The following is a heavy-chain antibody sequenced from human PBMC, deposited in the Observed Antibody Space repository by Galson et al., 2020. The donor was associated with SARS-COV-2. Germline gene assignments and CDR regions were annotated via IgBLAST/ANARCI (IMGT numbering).Heavy chain of an antibody. J-gene: IGHJ5*02. CDR2: ISYDGSNK. D-gene: IGHD5-12*01. Sequence: PGGSLRLSRAASGFTFSSYAMHWVRQAPGKGLEWVAVISYDGSNKYYADSVKGRFTISRDNSKNTLYLQMNSLRAEDTAVYYCARSGYSGYDYEGDWFDPWGQGTLVTVSS. CDR3: ARSGYSGYDYEGDWFDP. CDR1: GFTFSSYA. V-gene: IGHV3-30-3*01.